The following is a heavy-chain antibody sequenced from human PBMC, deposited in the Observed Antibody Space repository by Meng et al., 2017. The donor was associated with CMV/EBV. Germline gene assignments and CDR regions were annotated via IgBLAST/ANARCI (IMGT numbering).Heavy chain of an antibody. J-gene: IGHJ4*02. D-gene: IGHD2-2*01. Sequence: ASAKVSCKASGYTFTGYYMHWVRQAPGQGLEWMGWINPNSGGTNYAQKFQGRVTMTRDTSISTAYMELSRLRSDDTAVYYCARFVGYCSSTSCYPKRGLVDYWGQRTLVTVSS. CDR3: ARFVGYCSSTSCYPKRGLVDY. CDR2: INPNSGGT. CDR1: GYTFTGYY. V-gene: IGHV1-2*02.